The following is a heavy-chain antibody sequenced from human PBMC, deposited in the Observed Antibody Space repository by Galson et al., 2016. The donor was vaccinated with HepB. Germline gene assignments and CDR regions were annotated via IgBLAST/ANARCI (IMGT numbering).Heavy chain of an antibody. J-gene: IGHJ4*02. CDR2: ISYDGSNK. CDR1: GFSFSRHV. Sequence: SLRLSCAASGFSFSRHVMYWVRQAPGKGLEWLALISYDGSNKDHADSVKGRFSISRDNSQNTLYLQMNSLRVDDPAVYYCARSDVDIGSVLYFDFWGQGTLVTVSS. V-gene: IGHV3-30-3*01. D-gene: IGHD5-12*01. CDR3: ARSDVDIGSVLYFDF.